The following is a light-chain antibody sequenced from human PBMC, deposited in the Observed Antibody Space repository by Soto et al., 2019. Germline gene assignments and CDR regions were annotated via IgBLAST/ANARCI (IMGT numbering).Light chain of an antibody. Sequence: EIVLTQSPATLSVSPGERVTLFCRASQSFSSSLAWYQQKPGRSPRLLIHGASTRATGVPARFSGSGSGTEFTLSISSLQSEDFAIYYCQQYDNWPITFGQGTRLEIK. J-gene: IGKJ5*01. V-gene: IGKV3-15*01. CDR3: QQYDNWPIT. CDR2: GAS. CDR1: QSFSSS.